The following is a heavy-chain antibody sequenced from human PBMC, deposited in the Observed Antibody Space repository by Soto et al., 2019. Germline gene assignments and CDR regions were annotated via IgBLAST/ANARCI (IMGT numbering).Heavy chain of an antibody. CDR1: GFTFNTYT. Sequence: EVQLEESGGGLVKPGGSLRLSCAASGFTFNTYTMHWVRQAPGKGLEWVSSITSSSTYIYYADPVKGRFTISRDNAKKSLYLQMNSLRAEDTAVYFCARDGSGHLHEAFDIWGQGTVVSVS. CDR3: ARDGSGHLHEAFDI. V-gene: IGHV3-21*02. CDR2: ITSSSTYI. D-gene: IGHD2-15*01. J-gene: IGHJ3*02.